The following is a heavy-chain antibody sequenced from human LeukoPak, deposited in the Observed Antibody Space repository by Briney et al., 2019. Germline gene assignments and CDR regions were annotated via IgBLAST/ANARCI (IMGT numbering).Heavy chain of an antibody. CDR3: ASGRGLLY. D-gene: IGHD1-26*01. Sequence: GGTLRLSCAASGFTFSFYGMNWVRQAPGKGLEWVSYTSSSGSTIYYADSVKGRFTISRDNAKNSLYLQMNSLRAEDTAVYYCASGRGLLYWGQGTLVTVSS. CDR1: GFTFSFYG. J-gene: IGHJ4*02. V-gene: IGHV3-48*04. CDR2: TSSSGSTI.